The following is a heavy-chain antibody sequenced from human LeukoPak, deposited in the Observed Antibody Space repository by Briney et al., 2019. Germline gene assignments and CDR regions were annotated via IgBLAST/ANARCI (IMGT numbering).Heavy chain of an antibody. CDR2: INHSGST. D-gene: IGHD2-15*01. CDR1: GGSFSGYY. Sequence: SETLSLTCAVYGGSFSGYYWSWIRQPPGKGLEWIGEINHSGSTNYNPSLKSRVTISVDTSKNQFSLKLSSVTAADTAVYYCARGGSVYCSGGSCGYYYYGMDVGGKGPTVTVSS. J-gene: IGHJ6*04. V-gene: IGHV4-34*01. CDR3: ARGGSVYCSGGSCGYYYYGMDV.